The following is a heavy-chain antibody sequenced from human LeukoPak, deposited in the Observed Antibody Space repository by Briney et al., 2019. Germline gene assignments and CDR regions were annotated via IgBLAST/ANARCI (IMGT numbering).Heavy chain of an antibody. J-gene: IGHJ3*02. V-gene: IGHV3-21*01. CDR3: ARTGSHDAFDI. CDR1: GFTFSSYS. D-gene: IGHD3-10*01. Sequence: PGGSLRLSCAASGFTFSSYSMNWVRQAPGKGLEWVSSISSSSSYMYYADSVKGRFTISRDNAKNSLYLQMNSLRAEDTAVYYCARTGSHDAFDIWGQGTMVTVSS. CDR2: ISSSSSYM.